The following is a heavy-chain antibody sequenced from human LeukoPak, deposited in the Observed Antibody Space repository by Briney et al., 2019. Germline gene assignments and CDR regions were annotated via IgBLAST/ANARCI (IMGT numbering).Heavy chain of an antibody. V-gene: IGHV3-21*01. D-gene: IGHD1-26*01. CDR2: ISSSSSYI. CDR1: GFTFSSYW. J-gene: IGHJ3*01. Sequence: PGGSLRLSCAASGFTFSSYWMSWVRQAPGKGLEWVSSISSSSSYIYYADSVKGRFTISRDNAKNSLYLQMNSLRAEDTAVYYCASLGATIPSVGGLFWGQGTMVTVSS. CDR3: ASLGATIPSVGGLF.